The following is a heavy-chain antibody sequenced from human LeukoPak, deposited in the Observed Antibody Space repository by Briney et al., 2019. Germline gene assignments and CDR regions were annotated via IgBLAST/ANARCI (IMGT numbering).Heavy chain of an antibody. CDR3: AKDPLIIITPLV. CDR1: GFTFSNYG. CDR2: IRYDGSDK. J-gene: IGHJ6*04. D-gene: IGHD3-22*01. Sequence: GGSLRLSCVASGFTFSNYGMHWVRQAQGKGLGWVAFIRYDGSDKYYADSVKGRFTMSRDNSKNTLYLQMSTLRVEDTAVYYCAKDPLIIITPLVWGKGTTVTVSS. V-gene: IGHV3-30*02.